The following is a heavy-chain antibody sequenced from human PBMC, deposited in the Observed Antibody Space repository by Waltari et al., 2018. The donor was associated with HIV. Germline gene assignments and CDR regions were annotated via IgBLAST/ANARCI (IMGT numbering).Heavy chain of an antibody. Sequence: QVQLVQSGAEVKKPGASVKVSCKASGYIFTSYDINWVRQATGQGLEWMGWMNPKSGNTGYAQKFQGRVTMTRNTSINTAYMELGSLRSEDTGVYYCARVPVVAKRLDAAFDVWGQGTMVNIAS. CDR1: GYIFTSYD. J-gene: IGHJ3*01. V-gene: IGHV1-8*01. CDR3: ARVPVVAKRLDAAFDV. D-gene: IGHD2-21*01. CDR2: MNPKSGNT.